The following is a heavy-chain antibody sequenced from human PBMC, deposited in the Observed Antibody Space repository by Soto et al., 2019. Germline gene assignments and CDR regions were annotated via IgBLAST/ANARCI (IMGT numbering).Heavy chain of an antibody. CDR1: GFTFSSYA. Sequence: GGSLRLSCAASGFTFSSYALTWVRQAPGKGLDWVSGISGSGGSTYYADSVKGRFTISRGNSKNTLYLQMNSLRAEDTAVYYCAKDLYYYDSSGYSGYFDYWGQGTLVTVSS. J-gene: IGHJ4*02. CDR3: AKDLYYYDSSGYSGYFDY. V-gene: IGHV3-23*01. CDR2: ISGSGGST. D-gene: IGHD3-22*01.